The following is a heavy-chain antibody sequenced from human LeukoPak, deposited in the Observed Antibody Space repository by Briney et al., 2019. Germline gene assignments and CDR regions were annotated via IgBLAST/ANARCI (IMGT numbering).Heavy chain of an antibody. CDR3: ARQRYSYVYQGY. CDR2: IYYSGST. Sequence: PSETLSLTCTVSGGSISSSSYYWGWIRQPPGKGLEWIGSIYYSGSTYYNPSLKSRVTISVDTSKNQFSLKLSSVTAADTAVYYCARQRYSYVYQGYWGQGTLVTVSS. J-gene: IGHJ4*02. CDR1: GGSISSSSYY. V-gene: IGHV4-39*01. D-gene: IGHD5-18*01.